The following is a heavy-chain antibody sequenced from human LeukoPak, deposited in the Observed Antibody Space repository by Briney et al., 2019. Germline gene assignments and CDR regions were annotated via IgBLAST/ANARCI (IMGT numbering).Heavy chain of an antibody. CDR1: GFTFSDYY. CDR3: ARSSREGPYYYDI. Sequence: GSLRLSCAASGFTFSDYYMSWIRQAPGKGLEWVSYISSSGSTIYYADSVKGRFTISRDNAKNSLYLQMNSLRAEDTAVYYCARSSREGPYYYDIWGQGTLVTVSS. V-gene: IGHV3-11*04. CDR2: ISSSGSTI. J-gene: IGHJ4*02. D-gene: IGHD3-22*01.